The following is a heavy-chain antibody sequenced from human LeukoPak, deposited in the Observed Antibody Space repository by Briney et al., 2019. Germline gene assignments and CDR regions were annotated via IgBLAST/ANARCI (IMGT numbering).Heavy chain of an antibody. J-gene: IGHJ6*02. CDR1: GFTFDDYA. D-gene: IGHD1-26*01. CDR2: ISWNSGSI. CDR3: ARHSGSYSCMDV. Sequence: PGRSLRLSCAASGFTFDDYAMHWVRQAPGKGLEWVSGISWNSGSIGYADSVKGRFTISRDNAKNSLYLQMNSLRAEDTAVYYCARHSGSYSCMDVRGQGTTVTVSS. V-gene: IGHV3-9*01.